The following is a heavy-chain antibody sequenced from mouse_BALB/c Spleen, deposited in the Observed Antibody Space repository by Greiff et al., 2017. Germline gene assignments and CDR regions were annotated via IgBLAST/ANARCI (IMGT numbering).Heavy chain of an antibody. CDR3: TRRSRGDYYGSSLDY. D-gene: IGHD1-1*01. Sequence: VQLQQPGAELVKPGASVKLSCKASGYTFTSYYMYWVKQRPGQGLEWIGGINPSNGGTNFNEKFKSKATLTVDKSSSTAYMQLSSLTSEDSAVYYCTRRSRGDYYGSSLDYWGQGTTLTVSS. J-gene: IGHJ2*01. V-gene: IGHV1S81*02. CDR2: INPSNGGT. CDR1: GYTFTSYY.